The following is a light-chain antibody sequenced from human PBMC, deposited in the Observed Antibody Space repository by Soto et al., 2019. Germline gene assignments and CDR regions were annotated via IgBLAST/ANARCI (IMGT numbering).Light chain of an antibody. Sequence: EIVLTQSPGTLSLSPGERATLSCRASQSVNSNYLAWYQQKPGQGPRLLMYGASNRATGIPDRFSGSGSGTDFTLTISRLEPEDFAVYYCQQYDSSPRTFGQGTKVEIK. V-gene: IGKV3-20*01. CDR2: GAS. J-gene: IGKJ1*01. CDR1: QSVNSNY. CDR3: QQYDSSPRT.